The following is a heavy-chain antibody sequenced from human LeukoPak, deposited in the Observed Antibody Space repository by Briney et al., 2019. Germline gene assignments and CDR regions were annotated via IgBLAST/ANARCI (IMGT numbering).Heavy chain of an antibody. CDR3: ARARYRDY. Sequence: GGSLRLSCATSGFSLSSYWMIWVRQAPGRGLEWVANINQDGSEKNYVDSVKGRFTISRDNAKNSLYLQMNSLRAEDTAVYYCARARYRDYWGQGTLVTVSS. D-gene: IGHD3-9*01. J-gene: IGHJ4*02. CDR2: INQDGSEK. CDR1: GFSLSSYW. V-gene: IGHV3-7*01.